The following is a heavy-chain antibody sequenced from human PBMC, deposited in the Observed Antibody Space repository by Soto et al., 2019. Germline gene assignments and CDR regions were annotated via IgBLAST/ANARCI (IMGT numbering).Heavy chain of an antibody. D-gene: IGHD4-17*01. V-gene: IGHV4-30-4*01. Sequence: PSETLSLTCTVSGASISSGYWSWIRQSPGKGLEWIGYIYYDGRTYYNPSLRSRVTISVDTSQNQFSLILSSVTAADTAVYYCARDPGIGSLVTTWFDPWGQGTLVTVSS. CDR3: ARDPGIGSLVTTWFDP. J-gene: IGHJ5*02. CDR1: GASISSGY. CDR2: IYYDGRT.